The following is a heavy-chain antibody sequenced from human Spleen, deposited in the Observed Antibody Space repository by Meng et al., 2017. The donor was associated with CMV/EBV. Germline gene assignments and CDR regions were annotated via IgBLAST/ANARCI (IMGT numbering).Heavy chain of an antibody. CDR2: INHSGST. CDR3: ARLSSGSPNP. CDR1: GGSFSGYY. Sequence: GSLRLSCAVYGGSFSGYYWSWIRQPPGKGLEWIGEINHSGSTNYNPSLKSRVTISVDTSKNQFSLKLSSVTAADTAVYYCARLSSGSPNPWGQGTLVTVSS. D-gene: IGHD1-26*01. V-gene: IGHV4-34*01. J-gene: IGHJ5*02.